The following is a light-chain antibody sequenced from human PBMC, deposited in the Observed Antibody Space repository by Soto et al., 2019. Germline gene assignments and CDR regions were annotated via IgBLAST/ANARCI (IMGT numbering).Light chain of an antibody. J-gene: IGKJ4*01. CDR1: QSISSD. CDR2: DAS. V-gene: IGKV3D-15*01. Sequence: EIVITQSTATLSVSHGETTRLSRRATQSISSDVAWYQQKVGQAPRLLIYDASTRATGIPDRFSGSGSGTEFTLTISSLQSEDFAVYYCQQYDNWPLTFGGGTKVDIK. CDR3: QQYDNWPLT.